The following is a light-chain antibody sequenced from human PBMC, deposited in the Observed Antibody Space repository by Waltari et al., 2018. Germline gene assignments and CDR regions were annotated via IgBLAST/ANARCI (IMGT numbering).Light chain of an antibody. Sequence: QPVLTQPPSASASLGDPVTLTCTLCGDYMTYKVDWSQQRPGKGPRFVMRVGSGEVVRSKGDGIPDRFSVLGSGLNRYLTIKNIQEEDEGDYHCGTDHGSGSTFVYVFGTGTKVTVL. J-gene: IGLJ1*01. CDR3: GTDHGSGSTFVYV. V-gene: IGLV9-49*03. CDR1: GDYMTYK. CDR2: VGSGEVVR.